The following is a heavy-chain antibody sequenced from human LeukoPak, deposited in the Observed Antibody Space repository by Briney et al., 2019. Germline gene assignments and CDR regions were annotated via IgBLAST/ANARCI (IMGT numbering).Heavy chain of an antibody. J-gene: IGHJ6*02. V-gene: IGHV3-30*18. CDR1: GFTFSSCG. Sequence: GGSLRLSCAASGFTFSSCGMHWVRQAPGKGLEWVAVISYDGSNKYYADSVKGRFTISRDNSKNTLYLQTNSLRAEDTAVYYCAKGGLTYQLLFDGMDVWGQGTTVTVSS. CDR2: ISYDGSNK. D-gene: IGHD2-2*01. CDR3: AKGGLTYQLLFDGMDV.